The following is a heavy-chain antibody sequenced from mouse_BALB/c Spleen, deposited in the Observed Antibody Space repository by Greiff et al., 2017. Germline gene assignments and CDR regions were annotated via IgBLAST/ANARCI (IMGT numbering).Heavy chain of an antibody. Sequence: EVQLQQSGPELVKPGASVKISCKASGYTFTDYNMHWVKQSHGKSLEWIGYIYPYNGGTGYNQKFKSKATLTVDNSSSTAYMELRSLTSEDSAVYYCARKMITAWFAYWGQGTLVTVSA. CDR2: IYPYNGGT. CDR1: GYTFTDYN. D-gene: IGHD2-4*01. CDR3: ARKMITAWFAY. V-gene: IGHV1S29*02. J-gene: IGHJ3*01.